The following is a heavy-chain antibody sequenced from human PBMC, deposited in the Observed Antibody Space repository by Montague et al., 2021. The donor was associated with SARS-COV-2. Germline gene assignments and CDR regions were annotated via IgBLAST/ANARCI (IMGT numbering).Heavy chain of an antibody. J-gene: IGHJ6*02. CDR1: GFTFSSYW. CDR2: IKQDGSDK. CDR3: ARDSFWSSYYTDYYGMDV. D-gene: IGHD3-3*01. V-gene: IGHV3-7*01. Sequence: SLRLSCAASGFTFSSYWMSWVRQAPGKGLEWVANIKQDGSDKYYVDSVKGRFTISRDNSRNSLYLQMNSLRAEDTAVYYCARDSFWSSYYTDYYGMDVWGQGTTVTVSS.